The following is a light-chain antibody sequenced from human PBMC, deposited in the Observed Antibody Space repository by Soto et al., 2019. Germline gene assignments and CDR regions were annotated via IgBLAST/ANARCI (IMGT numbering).Light chain of an antibody. Sequence: EIVMTQSPAPLAVSPGETATLSCRASRSISTYLAWYQQKPGQATRLIIYGASTRATGIPARFSGSGSGTDFTLTISSLQPEDFATYYCQQSYSTPLTFGGGTKV. CDR2: GAS. J-gene: IGKJ4*01. CDR3: QQSYSTPLT. V-gene: IGKV3-15*01. CDR1: RSISTY.